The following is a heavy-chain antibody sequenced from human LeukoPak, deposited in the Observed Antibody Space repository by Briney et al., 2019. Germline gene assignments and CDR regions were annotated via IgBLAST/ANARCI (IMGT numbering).Heavy chain of an antibody. CDR3: ARERWLSGFDY. Sequence: GASVKVSCKASGYTFTGYYMHWVRQALGQGLEWMAWITPNSGGTNYAQKFQGRVTMTRDTSISTAYMELSRLRAEDTAVYSCARERWLSGFDYWGQGTLVTVSS. J-gene: IGHJ4*02. D-gene: IGHD5-24*01. CDR1: GYTFTGYY. V-gene: IGHV1-2*02. CDR2: ITPNSGGT.